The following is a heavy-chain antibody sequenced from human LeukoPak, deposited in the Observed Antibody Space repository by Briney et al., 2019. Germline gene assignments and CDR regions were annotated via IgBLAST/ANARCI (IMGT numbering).Heavy chain of an antibody. CDR2: ISYDGSNN. CDR1: GFSFSDYT. D-gene: IGHD2/OR15-2a*01. V-gene: IGHV3-30*04. J-gene: IGHJ4*02. Sequence: GGSLRLSCAASGFSFSDYTMRWVRQAPGKGLEWLSFISYDGSNNNYADSVKGRFTISRDNSKNTLYLQMSSLRTEDTAVYFCARREYSNGWLTLDYWGQGTQVTVSS. CDR3: ARREYSNGWLTLDY.